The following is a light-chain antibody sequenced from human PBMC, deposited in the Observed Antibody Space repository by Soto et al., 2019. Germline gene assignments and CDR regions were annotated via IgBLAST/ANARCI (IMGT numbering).Light chain of an antibody. CDR3: AAWDDSLTGVV. V-gene: IGLV1-44*01. Sequence: QLVLTQPPSASGTPGQRVTISCSGSSSNIGSNTVNWYQQLPGMAPKLLIYSNNQRPSGVPDRFSGSKSGTSASLAISGLQSEDEADYYCAAWDDSLTGVVFGGGTKLTVL. CDR1: SSNIGSNT. J-gene: IGLJ3*02. CDR2: SNN.